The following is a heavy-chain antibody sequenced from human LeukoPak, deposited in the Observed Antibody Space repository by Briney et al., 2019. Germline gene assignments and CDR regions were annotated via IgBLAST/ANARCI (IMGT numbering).Heavy chain of an antibody. CDR3: AKVPHYYYDSSGYLDY. J-gene: IGHJ4*02. Sequence: PGGSLRLSCAASGFPFSEYAMSWVRQAPGKGLEWVSAISGSGGSTYYADSVKGRFTISRDNSKNTLYLQMNSLRAEDTAVYYCAKVPHYYYDSSGYLDYWGQGTLVTVSS. CDR1: GFPFSEYA. CDR2: ISGSGGST. D-gene: IGHD3-22*01. V-gene: IGHV3-23*01.